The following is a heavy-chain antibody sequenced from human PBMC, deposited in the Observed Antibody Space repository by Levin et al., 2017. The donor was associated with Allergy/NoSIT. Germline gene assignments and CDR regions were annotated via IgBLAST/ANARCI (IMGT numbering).Heavy chain of an antibody. V-gene: IGHV3-23*01. D-gene: IGHD6-19*01. CDR1: GFTFSSYA. Sequence: GGSLRLSCAASGFTFSSYAMSWVRQAPGKGLEWVSAISGSGGSTYYADSVKGRFTISRDNSKNTLYLQMNSLRAEDTAVYYCAKDAGGSWSRGYSSGWFDYWGQGTLVTVSS. CDR2: ISGSGGST. J-gene: IGHJ4*02. CDR3: AKDAGGSWSRGYSSGWFDY.